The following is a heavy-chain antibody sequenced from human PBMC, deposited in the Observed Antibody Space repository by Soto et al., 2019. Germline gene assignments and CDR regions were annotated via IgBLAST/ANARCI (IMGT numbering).Heavy chain of an antibody. Sequence: SGPTLVNPTQTLTLTCTFSVFSLSTSGVGVGWIRQPPGKALEWLALIYWNDDKRYSPSMKSRLTITQATSKNQVVLTMNNMDPVDTATYYCAHRYIVATIPWFDPWGQGTLVTVSS. CDR1: VFSLSTSGVG. CDR3: AHRYIVATIPWFDP. CDR2: IYWNDDK. J-gene: IGHJ5*02. V-gene: IGHV2-5*01. D-gene: IGHD5-12*01.